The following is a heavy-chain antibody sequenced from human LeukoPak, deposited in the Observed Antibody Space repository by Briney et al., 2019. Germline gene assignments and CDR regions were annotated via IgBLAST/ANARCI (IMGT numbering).Heavy chain of an antibody. Sequence: ASVKVSCKVSGYTLTELSMHWVRQAPGKGLEWMGGFDPEDGETIYAQKFQGRVTMTEDTSTDTAYMELSSLRSEDTAVYYCATVLPTELAFDYRGQGTLVTVSS. D-gene: IGHD6-13*01. CDR1: GYTLTELS. CDR2: FDPEDGET. V-gene: IGHV1-24*01. CDR3: ATVLPTELAFDY. J-gene: IGHJ4*02.